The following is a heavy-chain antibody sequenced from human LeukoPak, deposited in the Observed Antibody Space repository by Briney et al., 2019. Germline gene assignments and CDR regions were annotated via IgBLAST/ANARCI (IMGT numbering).Heavy chain of an antibody. CDR1: GFTFNNYA. Sequence: GGSLRLSCAASGFTFNNYAMSWVSQAPGKGLEWVSAISGGGSTYYADSVKGRFTISRDNSKNALYLQMNSLSAEDTAVYYCAKSRWETYAVRAFDIWGQGTMVTVSS. J-gene: IGHJ3*02. CDR2: ISGGGST. CDR3: AKSRWETYAVRAFDI. V-gene: IGHV3-23*01. D-gene: IGHD1-26*01.